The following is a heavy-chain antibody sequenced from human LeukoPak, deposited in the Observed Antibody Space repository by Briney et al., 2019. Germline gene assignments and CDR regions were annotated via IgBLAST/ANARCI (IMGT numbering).Heavy chain of an antibody. CDR2: ISTYNGNT. Sequence: ASVKVSCKASGYTFTSYGISWVRQAPGQGLEWMGWISTYNGNTNYAQKPQGRVTMTTDTSTSTAYMELRSLRSDDTAVYYCARDRGKFLATTSYMDVWGKGTTVTVSS. J-gene: IGHJ6*04. CDR1: GYTFTSYG. CDR3: ARDRGKFLATTSYMDV. D-gene: IGHD1-26*01. V-gene: IGHV1-18*01.